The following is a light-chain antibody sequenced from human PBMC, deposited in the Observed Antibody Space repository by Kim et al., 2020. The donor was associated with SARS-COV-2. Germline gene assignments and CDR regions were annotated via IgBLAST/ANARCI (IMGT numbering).Light chain of an antibody. J-gene: IGLJ3*02. CDR2: VNGDGSH. CDR1: SGHSTYA. CDR3: QTWDTDIMV. V-gene: IGLV4-69*01. Sequence: QPVLTQSPSASASLGASVKLTCTLSSGHSTYAIAWHQQQPEKGPRYLMKVNGDGSHSKGDGIPDRFSGSSSGAERYLTISSLQSEDEADCYCQTWDTDIMVFGGGTQLTVL.